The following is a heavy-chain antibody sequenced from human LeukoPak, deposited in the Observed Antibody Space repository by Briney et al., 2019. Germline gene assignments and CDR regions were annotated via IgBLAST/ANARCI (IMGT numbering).Heavy chain of an antibody. Sequence: SGTLSLTCAVSGGSISSSNWWSWVRQPPGKGLEWIGEIYHSGSTNYNPSLKSRVTISVDTSKNQFSLKLSSVTAADTAVYYCARDRGHVNWFDPWGQGTLVTVSS. J-gene: IGHJ5*02. CDR3: ARDRGHVNWFDP. CDR2: IYHSGST. V-gene: IGHV4-4*02. CDR1: GGSISSSNW.